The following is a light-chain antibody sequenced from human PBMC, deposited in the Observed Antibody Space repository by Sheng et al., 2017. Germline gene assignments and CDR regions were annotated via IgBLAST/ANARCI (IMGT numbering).Light chain of an antibody. Sequence: DIQMTQSPSTLSASVGDRVTITCRASQSVSSWLAWYQQKPGKAPKLLIYKASSLESGVPSRFSGSGSGTEFTLTISSLQPDDFATYYCQQYNSYPYTFGQGTKLEIK. CDR2: KAS. V-gene: IGKV1-5*03. CDR1: QSVSSW. J-gene: IGKJ2*01. CDR3: QQYNSYPYT.